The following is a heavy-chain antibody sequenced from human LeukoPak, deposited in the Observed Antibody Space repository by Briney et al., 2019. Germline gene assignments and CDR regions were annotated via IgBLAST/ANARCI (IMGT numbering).Heavy chain of an antibody. J-gene: IGHJ5*02. CDR2: INTNTGNP. CDR1: GYTFTSYA. CDR3: ARGPYCSSSAWFDP. Sequence: ASVKVSCKASGYTFTSYAMNWVRQAPGQGLEWMGWINTNTGNPTYAQGFTGRFVFSLDTSVSTAYLQISSLKAEDTAVYYCARGPYCSSSAWFDPWGQGTLVTVSS. D-gene: IGHD6-6*01. V-gene: IGHV7-4-1*02.